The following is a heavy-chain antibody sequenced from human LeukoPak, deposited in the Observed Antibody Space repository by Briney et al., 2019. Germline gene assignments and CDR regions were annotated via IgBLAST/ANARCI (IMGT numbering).Heavy chain of an antibody. CDR1: GYTLTELS. CDR3: ATPNPLWFGELVYPFDY. V-gene: IGHV1-24*01. Sequence: ASVKVSCKVSGYTLTELSMHWVRQAPGKGLEWMGGFDPEDGETIYAQKFQGRVTMTEDTSTDTAYMELSSLRSEDTAEYYCATPNPLWFGELVYPFDYWGQGTLVTVSS. CDR2: FDPEDGET. J-gene: IGHJ4*02. D-gene: IGHD3-10*01.